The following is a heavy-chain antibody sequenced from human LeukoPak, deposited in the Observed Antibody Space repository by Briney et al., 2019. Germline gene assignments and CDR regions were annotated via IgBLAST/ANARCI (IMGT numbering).Heavy chain of an antibody. CDR2: INHSGST. D-gene: IGHD3-10*01. J-gene: IGHJ4*02. CDR1: GGSFSGYY. V-gene: IGHV4-34*01. Sequence: SETLSLTCAVYGGSFSGYYWSWIRQPPGKGLEWIGEINHSGSTNYNPSHKSRVTISVDTSKNQFSLKLSSVTAADTAVYYCARFRSGSYYRSSPYYFGYWGQGTLVTVSS. CDR3: ARFRSGSYYRSSPYYFGY.